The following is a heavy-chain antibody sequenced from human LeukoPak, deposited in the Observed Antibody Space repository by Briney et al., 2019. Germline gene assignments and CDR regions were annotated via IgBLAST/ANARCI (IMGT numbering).Heavy chain of an antibody. J-gene: IGHJ1*01. CDR2: IYYSGST. CDR1: GGSISSYY. Sequence: PSETLSLTCTVSGGSISSYYWSWIRQPPGKGLEWIGYIYYSGSTNYNPSLKSRVTISVDTSKNQFSLKLSSVTAADTAVYYCARHSSGWYVYFQHWGQGTLVTVSS. D-gene: IGHD6-19*01. V-gene: IGHV4-59*08. CDR3: ARHSSGWYVYFQH.